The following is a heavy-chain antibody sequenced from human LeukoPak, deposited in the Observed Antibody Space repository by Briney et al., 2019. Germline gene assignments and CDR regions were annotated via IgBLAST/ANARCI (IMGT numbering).Heavy chain of an antibody. Sequence: GGSLRLSCTASGFTFETFGMHWVRQSPGKGLEWVGVIWPNGRITHYGDFVQGRFTISRDNSESTLYLQMNSLRAEDTAIYYCARETVGTMSDWGQGTLVTVSS. J-gene: IGHJ4*02. CDR2: IWPNGRIT. CDR1: GFTFETFG. D-gene: IGHD1-26*01. V-gene: IGHV3-33*01. CDR3: ARETVGTMSD.